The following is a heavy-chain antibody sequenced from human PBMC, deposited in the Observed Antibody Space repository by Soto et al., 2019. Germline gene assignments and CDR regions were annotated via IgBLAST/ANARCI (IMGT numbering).Heavy chain of an antibody. CDR1: GDSISSYY. J-gene: IGHJ5*02. D-gene: IGHD5-12*01. CDR3: ARGVATIGP. Sequence: QVQLQESGPRLVKPSETLSLTCSVSGDSISSYYWSWIRQPPGKGLEWIGYIYYSGSTNYNPSFKSRVTISVDTPKNQFSLKLTSVTAADTVVYYCARGVATIGPWGQGTLVTVSS. CDR2: IYYSGST. V-gene: IGHV4-59*01.